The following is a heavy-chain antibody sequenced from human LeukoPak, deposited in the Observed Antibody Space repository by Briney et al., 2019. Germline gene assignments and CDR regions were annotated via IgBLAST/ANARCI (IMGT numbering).Heavy chain of an antibody. CDR1: DGSFSGYY. Sequence: KPSETLSLTCAVYDGSFSGYYWNWIRQPPGKGLEWIGEIHHSGSTNYSPSLKSRVTISIDTSKNQFSLNLNSVTAADTAVYYCARGRGIAAAANYFDYWGQGTLVTVSS. CDR2: IHHSGST. J-gene: IGHJ4*02. D-gene: IGHD6-13*01. CDR3: ARGRGIAAAANYFDY. V-gene: IGHV4-34*01.